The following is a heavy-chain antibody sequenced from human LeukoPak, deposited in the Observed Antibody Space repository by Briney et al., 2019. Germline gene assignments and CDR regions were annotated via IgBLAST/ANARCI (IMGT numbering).Heavy chain of an antibody. CDR2: MSGGGGRT. J-gene: IGHJ4*02. CDR1: GITFSNYG. CDR3: AKRGVVIRVILVGFHKEAYYFDS. Sequence: GGSLRLSCAVSGITFSNYGMSWVRQAPGKGLEWVAGMSGGGGRTNYADSVKGRFTISRDNPKNTLYLQMNSLRSEDTAVYFCAKRGVVIRVILVGFHKEAYYFDSWGQGALVTVSS. D-gene: IGHD3-22*01. V-gene: IGHV3-23*01.